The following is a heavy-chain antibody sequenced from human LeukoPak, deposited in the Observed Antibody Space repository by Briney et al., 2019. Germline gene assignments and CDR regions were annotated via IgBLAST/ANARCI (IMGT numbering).Heavy chain of an antibody. Sequence: SGTLSLTCAVSGGSINSNNWWSWVRQPPEKGLEWIGEIFHSGGTNYNPSLKSRITMSVDTSKNQFSLKLSSVTAADTAVYYCASSYYDFWSGYPTAFDPWGQGTLVTVSS. CDR2: IFHSGGT. V-gene: IGHV4-4*02. D-gene: IGHD3-3*01. CDR3: ASSYYDFWSGYPTAFDP. CDR1: GGSINSNNW. J-gene: IGHJ5*02.